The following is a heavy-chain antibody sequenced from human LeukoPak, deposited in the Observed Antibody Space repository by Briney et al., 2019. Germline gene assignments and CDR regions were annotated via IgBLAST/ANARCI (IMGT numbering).Heavy chain of an antibody. CDR1: GGSISSSNW. J-gene: IGHJ4*02. CDR3: ARVRGYDILFFDY. V-gene: IGHV4-4*02. CDR2: IYHSGST. Sequence: PSGTLSLTCAVSGGSISSSNWWSWVRQPPGKGLEWIGEIYHSGSTNYNPSLKSRVTISVDKSKNQFSLKLSSVTAADTAVYYCARVRGYDILFFDYWGQGTLVTVSS. D-gene: IGHD3-9*01.